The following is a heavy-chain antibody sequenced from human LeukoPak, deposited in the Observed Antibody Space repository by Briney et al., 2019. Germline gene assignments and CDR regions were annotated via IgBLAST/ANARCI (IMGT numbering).Heavy chain of an antibody. J-gene: IGHJ5*02. CDR1: GFTFSSYS. D-gene: IGHD6-13*01. CDR3: ARDAYLIAANWFDP. Sequence: GGSLRLSCAASGFTFSSYSMNWVRQAPGKGLEWVSSISSSSSYIYYADSVKGRFTISRDNAKNSLYLQMNSLRAEDTAVYYCARDAYLIAANWFDPWGQGTLVTVSS. CDR2: ISSSSSYI. V-gene: IGHV3-21*01.